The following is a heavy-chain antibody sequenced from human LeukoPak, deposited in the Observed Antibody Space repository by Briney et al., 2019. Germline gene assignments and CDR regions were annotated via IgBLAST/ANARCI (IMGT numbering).Heavy chain of an antibody. CDR1: GGSISGSSYY. CDR3: ARIFGVVTYYFDY. CDR2: IYYSGST. V-gene: IGHV4-39*07. D-gene: IGHD3-3*01. J-gene: IGHJ4*02. Sequence: PSETLSLTCTVSGGSISGSSYYWGWIRQPPGKGLEWIGSIYYSGSTNYNPSLKSRVTISVDTSKNQFSLKLSSVTAADTAVYYCARIFGVVTYYFDYWGQGTLVTVSS.